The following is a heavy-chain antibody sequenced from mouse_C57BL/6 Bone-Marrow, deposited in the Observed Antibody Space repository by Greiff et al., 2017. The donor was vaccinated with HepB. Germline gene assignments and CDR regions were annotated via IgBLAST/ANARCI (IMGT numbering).Heavy chain of an antibody. CDR2: IRSKSNNYAT. Sequence: EVQRVESGGGLVKPGGSLKLSCAASGFSFNTYAMNWVRQAPGKGLEWVARIRSKSNNYATYYADSVKDRFTISRDDSESMLYLQMNNLKTEDTAMYYCVRHVTSLRGQGTSVTVSS. CDR3: VRHVTSL. D-gene: IGHD2-1*01. CDR1: GFSFNTYA. V-gene: IGHV10-1*01. J-gene: IGHJ4*01.